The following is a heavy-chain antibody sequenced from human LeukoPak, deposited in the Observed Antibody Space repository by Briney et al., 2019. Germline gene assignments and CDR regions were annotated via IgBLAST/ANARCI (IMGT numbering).Heavy chain of an antibody. D-gene: IGHD3-22*01. Sequence: AGGSLRLSCAASGFTFSSYPMSWVRQAPGKGLEWVSGISGSGSSTYYTDSVKGRFTISRDNSKNTLYLQMNSLRADDTAVYYCATRGNSRGYFDNWGQGTLVTVSS. J-gene: IGHJ4*02. CDR3: ATRGNSRGYFDN. V-gene: IGHV3-23*01. CDR2: ISGSGSST. CDR1: GFTFSSYP.